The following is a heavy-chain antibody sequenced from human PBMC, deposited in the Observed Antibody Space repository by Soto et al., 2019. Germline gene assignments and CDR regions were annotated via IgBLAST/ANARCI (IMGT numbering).Heavy chain of an antibody. Sequence: QVPLVQSGAEVKKPGASVKVSCKASGYTFTSSGISWVRPAPGQGLEWMGWISAYNGSTNYAQKLQGRVTRTTDTSTSTADMEQRRLRADDTAVYDRARGTGSTADDAVENWGQGTMVT. CDR3: ARGTGSTADDAVEN. D-gene: IGHD3-10*01. V-gene: IGHV1-18*01. J-gene: IGHJ3*01. CDR1: GYTFTSSG. CDR2: ISAYNGST.